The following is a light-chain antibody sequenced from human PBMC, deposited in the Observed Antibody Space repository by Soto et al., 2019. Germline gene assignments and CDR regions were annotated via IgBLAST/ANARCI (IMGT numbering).Light chain of an antibody. V-gene: IGKV3-20*01. Sequence: EIVRTQSPGTLSLSPGERATLSCRASQTVRNNYLAWYQQKPGQAPRLLIYNSSTRPTGIPDRFSGSGSGTDFTLTISRLEPEDFALYFCQQYRDLPQTVGRGTRVEIK. CDR1: QTVRNNY. J-gene: IGKJ4*02. CDR2: NSS. CDR3: QQYRDLPQT.